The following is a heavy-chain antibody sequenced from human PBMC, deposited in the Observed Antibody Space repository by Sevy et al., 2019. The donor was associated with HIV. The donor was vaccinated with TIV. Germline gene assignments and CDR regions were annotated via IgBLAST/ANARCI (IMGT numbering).Heavy chain of an antibody. D-gene: IGHD3-22*01. V-gene: IGHV3-23*01. CDR1: GFTFSSYA. CDR2: SSGSGTSA. Sequence: GGSLRLSCEVSGFTFSSYAMSWVRQAPGNGLEWVSRSSGSGTSAYYADSVKGRFTVSRDNSRNTLFLEMNDLRVEDTAIYYCAKAKRFDSSSWFDSWGQGTLVTVSS. J-gene: IGHJ5*01. CDR3: AKAKRFDSSSWFDS.